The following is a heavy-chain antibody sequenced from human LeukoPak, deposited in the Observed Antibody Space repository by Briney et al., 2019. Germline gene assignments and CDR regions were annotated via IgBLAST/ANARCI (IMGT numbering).Heavy chain of an antibody. Sequence: SETLSLTCTVSRGSISSGGYYWSWIRQHPGKGLEWIGYIYYSGSTYYNPSLKSRVTISVDTSKNQFSLKLSSVTAANTAVYYCARDTEEGWFDPWGQGTLVTVSS. J-gene: IGHJ5*02. CDR1: RGSISSGGYY. CDR3: ARDTEEGWFDP. CDR2: IYYSGST. V-gene: IGHV4-31*03.